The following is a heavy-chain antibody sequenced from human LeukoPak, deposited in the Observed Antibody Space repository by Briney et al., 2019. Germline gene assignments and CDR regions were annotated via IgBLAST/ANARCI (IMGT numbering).Heavy chain of an antibody. J-gene: IGHJ4*02. CDR3: AREGTASGKFDY. CDR2: ISYDGSNK. V-gene: IGHV3-30*04. Sequence: GGSPRLSCAASGFTFSSYAMHWVRQAPGKGLEWVAVISYDGSNKYYADSVKGRFTISRDNSKNTLYLQMNSLRAEDTAVYYWAREGTASGKFDYWGQGTLVTVSS. CDR1: GFTFSSYA. D-gene: IGHD2-21*02.